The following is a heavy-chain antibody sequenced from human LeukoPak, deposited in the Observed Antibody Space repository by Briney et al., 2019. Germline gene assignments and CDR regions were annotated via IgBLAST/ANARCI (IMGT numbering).Heavy chain of an antibody. V-gene: IGHV3-21*01. Sequence: PGGSLRLSCAASGFTFNRHHMNWARRAPGKGRECVASLSTSSSYIYYADSVRGRFTIARDNAKKSLYLQMNSLRAEDTAVYSCARGADGVSSNSRGWFDPLGPGNPGHRLL. CDR1: GFTFNRHH. CDR3: ARGADGVSSNSRGWFDP. J-gene: IGHJ5*02. CDR2: LSTSSSYI. D-gene: IGHD2-15*01.